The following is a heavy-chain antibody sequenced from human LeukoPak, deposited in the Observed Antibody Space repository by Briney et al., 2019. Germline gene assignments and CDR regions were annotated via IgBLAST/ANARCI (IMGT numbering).Heavy chain of an antibody. CDR1: GGSISSYY. D-gene: IGHD6-25*01. V-gene: IGHV4-4*07. Sequence: SETLSLTCTVSGGSISSYYWSWIRQPAGKGLEWIGRIYTSGSTNYNPSLKSRVTMSVDTSKNQFSLKLSSVTAADTAVYYCAREPEQRRMYYYYYYMDVCGKGTTVTVSS. J-gene: IGHJ6*03. CDR3: AREPEQRRMYYYYYYMDV. CDR2: IYTSGST.